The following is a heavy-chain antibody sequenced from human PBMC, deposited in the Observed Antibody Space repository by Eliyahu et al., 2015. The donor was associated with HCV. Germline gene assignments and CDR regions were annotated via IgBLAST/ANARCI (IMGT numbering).Heavy chain of an antibody. CDR1: GXTFTTSG. CDR2: IYPGDSDT. Sequence: EVQLVQSGAEVKKPGESLKISCXGSGXTFTTSGTAGFGQMPGKGPEWMGIIYPGDSDTRYSPSFQGQVTISADKSISTAYLQWSSLKASDTAMYYCARRVATIDYFDYWGQGTLVTVSS. J-gene: IGHJ4*02. CDR3: ARRVATIDYFDY. V-gene: IGHV5-51*03. D-gene: IGHD5-24*01.